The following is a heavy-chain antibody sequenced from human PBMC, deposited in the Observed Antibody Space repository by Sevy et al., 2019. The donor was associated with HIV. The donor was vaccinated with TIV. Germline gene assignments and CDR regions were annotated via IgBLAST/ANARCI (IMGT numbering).Heavy chain of an antibody. CDR2: INSDGSST. V-gene: IGHV3-74*01. D-gene: IGHD6-19*01. CDR3: ARNQKAGTIAFDI. J-gene: IGHJ3*02. Sequence: GGSLRLSCAASGFTFSSYWMHWVRQAPGKGLVWVSRINSDGSSTSYADSVKGRFTISRDNAKNTLYLQMSSLRAEDTAVYYCARNQKAGTIAFDIWGQGTMVTVSS. CDR1: GFTFSSYW.